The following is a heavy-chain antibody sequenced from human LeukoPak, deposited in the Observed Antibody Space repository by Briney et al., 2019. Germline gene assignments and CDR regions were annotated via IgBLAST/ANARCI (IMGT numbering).Heavy chain of an antibody. CDR3: ATGPGDY. Sequence: ASVKVSCKASGYTFTSYAMHWVRQAPGKGLEWMGGFDPEDGETIYAQKFQGRVTMTEDTSTDTAYMELSSLRSEDTAVYYCATGPGDYWGQGTLVTVSS. D-gene: IGHD3-10*01. CDR1: GYTFTSYA. V-gene: IGHV1-24*01. CDR2: FDPEDGET. J-gene: IGHJ4*02.